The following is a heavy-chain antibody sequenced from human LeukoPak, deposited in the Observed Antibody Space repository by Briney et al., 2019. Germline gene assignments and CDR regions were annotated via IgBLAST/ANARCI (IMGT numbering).Heavy chain of an antibody. J-gene: IGHJ4*02. CDR1: GYTFTSYG. D-gene: IGHD3-22*01. V-gene: IGHV1-18*01. Sequence: ASVKVSCKASGYTFTSYGISWVRQAPGQGLEWMGWISAYNGNTNYAQKLQGRVTMTTDTSTSTAYMELRSLRSDDTAVYYCASQPELYYYDSSGYSPFDYWGQGTLVTVSS. CDR2: ISAYNGNT. CDR3: ASQPELYYYDSSGYSPFDY.